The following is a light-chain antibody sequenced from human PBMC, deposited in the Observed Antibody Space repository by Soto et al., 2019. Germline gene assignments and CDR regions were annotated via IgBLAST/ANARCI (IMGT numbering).Light chain of an antibody. V-gene: IGKV1-5*03. CDR2: KAP. Sequence: DIQMTQSPSTLSASVGDRVTITCRASQSFNNWLAWYQQKPGKAPKLLIYKAPSFEIGVPSRFSGSGSGTEFTLTISSLQPDDFATYYCQQYSSFPLTFGGGTKVEIK. J-gene: IGKJ4*01. CDR1: QSFNNW. CDR3: QQYSSFPLT.